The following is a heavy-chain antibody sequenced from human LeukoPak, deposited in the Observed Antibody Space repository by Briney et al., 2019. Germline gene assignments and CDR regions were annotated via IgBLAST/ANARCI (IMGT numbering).Heavy chain of an antibody. CDR3: ARQYCSGGSCYVSWFDP. CDR2: INPNSGGT. CDR1: GYTFTGYY. Sequence: ASVKVSCKASGYTFTGYYMHWVRQAPGQGLEWMGWINPNSGGTNYAQKFQGRVTMTRDTSISTAYMGLSRLRSDDTAVYYCARQYCSGGSCYVSWFDPWGQGTLVTVSS. J-gene: IGHJ5*02. V-gene: IGHV1-2*02. D-gene: IGHD2-15*01.